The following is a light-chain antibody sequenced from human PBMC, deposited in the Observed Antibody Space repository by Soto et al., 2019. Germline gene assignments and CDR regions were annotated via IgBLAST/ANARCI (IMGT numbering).Light chain of an antibody. CDR3: LSYADTAYV. V-gene: IGLV2-8*01. J-gene: IGLJ1*01. CDR2: EVS. CDR1: SSDVGGYNY. Sequence: QSVLTQPPSASGSPGQSVTISCAGTSSDVGGYNYVSWYQQYPGKVPKLMIYEVSERPSGVPDRFSGSKSGNTAFLTVSGLQAEDEADYYCLSYADTAYVFGTGPKLTVL.